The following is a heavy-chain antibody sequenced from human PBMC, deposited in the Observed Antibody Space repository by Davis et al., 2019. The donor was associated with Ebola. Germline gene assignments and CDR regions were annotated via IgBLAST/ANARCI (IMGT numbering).Heavy chain of an antibody. CDR2: ISYDGSNK. D-gene: IGHD4-17*01. Sequence: GESLKISCAASGFTFSSYAMHWVRQAPGKGLEWVAVISYDGSNKYYADSVKGRFTISRDNSKNTLYLQMNSLRAEDTAVYYCAPSGRGDSAYYYYGMDVWGQGTTVTVSS. CDR3: APSGRGDSAYYYYGMDV. J-gene: IGHJ6*02. CDR1: GFTFSSYA. V-gene: IGHV3-30-3*01.